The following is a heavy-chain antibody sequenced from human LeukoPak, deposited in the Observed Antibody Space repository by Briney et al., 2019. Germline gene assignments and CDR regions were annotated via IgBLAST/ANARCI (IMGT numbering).Heavy chain of an antibody. CDR3: ASPRAAGDAFDI. Sequence: ASVKVSCTASGGTFSSYAISWVRQAPGQGLEWMGGIIPIFGTANYAQKFQGRVTITADESTSTAYMELSSLRSEDTAVYYCASPRAAGDAFDIWGQGTMVTVSS. CDR2: IIPIFGTA. J-gene: IGHJ3*02. V-gene: IGHV1-69*13. D-gene: IGHD6-25*01. CDR1: GGTFSSYA.